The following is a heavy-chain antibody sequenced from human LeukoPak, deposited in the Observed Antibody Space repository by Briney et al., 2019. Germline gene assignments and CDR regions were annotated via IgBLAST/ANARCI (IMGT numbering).Heavy chain of an antibody. CDR2: IDGSGVTT. J-gene: IGHJ4*02. V-gene: IGHV3-23*01. Sequence: GGSLRLSCAASGSTFSIYAMSWVRQAPGKGLEWVSDIDGSGVTTYYADSVKGRFTISRDNSKNTLYLQMNSLRAEDTAVYYCAKDTQRGSYGYWGQGTLVTVSS. CDR3: AKDTQRGSYGY. CDR1: GSTFSIYA. D-gene: IGHD1-26*01.